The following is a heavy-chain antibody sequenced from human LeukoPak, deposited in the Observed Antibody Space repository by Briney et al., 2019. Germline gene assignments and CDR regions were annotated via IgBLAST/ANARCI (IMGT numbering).Heavy chain of an antibody. CDR1: GDSVSSNSAA. J-gene: IGHJ5*02. V-gene: IGHV6-1*01. D-gene: IGHD6-6*01. Sequence: SQTLSLTCAISGDSVSSNSAAWNWIRQSPSRGLEWLVRTYYRSKWYNEYALSVKTRITISPDTSKNQFSLHLNSVTPDDTAVYYCARDLDSSHSWFDPWGQGTLVTVSS. CDR3: ARDLDSSHSWFDP. CDR2: TYYRSKWYN.